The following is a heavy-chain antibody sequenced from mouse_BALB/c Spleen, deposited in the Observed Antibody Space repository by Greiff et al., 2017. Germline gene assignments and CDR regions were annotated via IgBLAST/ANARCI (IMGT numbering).Heavy chain of an antibody. D-gene: IGHD2-2*01. CDR3: ARRGYVYAMDY. V-gene: IGHV5-6-2*01. CDR2: INSNGGST. J-gene: IGHJ2*01. Sequence: EVQLVESGGGLVKLGGSLKLSCAASGFTFSSYYMSWVRQTPEKRLELVAAINSNGGSTYYPDTVKGRFTISRDNAKNTLYLQMSSLKSEDTALYYCARRGYVYAMDYWGQGTTLTVSS. CDR1: GFTFSSYY.